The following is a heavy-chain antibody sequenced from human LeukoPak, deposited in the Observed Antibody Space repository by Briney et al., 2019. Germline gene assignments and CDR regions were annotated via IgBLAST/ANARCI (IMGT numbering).Heavy chain of an antibody. D-gene: IGHD6-19*01. Sequence: GGSLRLSCAASGFTFSSYAMSWVRQAPGKGLEWVSAISGSGGSTYYADSVKGRFTISRDNAKNSLFLQMNGLRPEDMAFYYCTRSSGWYNSFDYWGQGTLVTVSS. CDR2: ISGSGGST. CDR1: GFTFSSYA. J-gene: IGHJ4*02. V-gene: IGHV3-23*01. CDR3: TRSSGWYNSFDY.